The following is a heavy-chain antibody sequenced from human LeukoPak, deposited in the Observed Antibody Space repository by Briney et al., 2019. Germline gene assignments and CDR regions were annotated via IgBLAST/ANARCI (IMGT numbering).Heavy chain of an antibody. CDR1: GYTFTSYY. CDR2: INPSGGST. D-gene: IGHD3-10*01. V-gene: IGHV1-46*01. CDR3: ARGRITMVRGLGYYYYGMDV. Sequence: ASVKVSCKASGYTFTSYYMHWVRQAPGQGLELMGIINPSGGSTSYAQKFQGRVTMTRDTSTSTVYMELSSLRSEDTAVYYCARGRITMVRGLGYYYYGMDVWGQGTTVTVSS. J-gene: IGHJ6*02.